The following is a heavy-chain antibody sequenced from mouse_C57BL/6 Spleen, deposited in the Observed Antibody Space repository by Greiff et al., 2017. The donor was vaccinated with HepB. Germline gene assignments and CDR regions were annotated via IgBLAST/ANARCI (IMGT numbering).Heavy chain of an antibody. V-gene: IGHV1-82*01. CDR2: IYPGDGDT. D-gene: IGHD2-4*01. J-gene: IGHJ4*01. CDR1: GYAFSSSW. Sequence: VQLQQSGPELVKPGASVKISCKASGYAFSSSWMNWVKQRPGKGLEWIGRIYPGDGDTNYNGKFKGKATLTADKSSSTAYMQLSSLTSEDSAVYFSAEPGYDYDDGPLYYYALDYWGQGTSVTVSS. CDR3: AEPGYDYDDGPLYYYALDY.